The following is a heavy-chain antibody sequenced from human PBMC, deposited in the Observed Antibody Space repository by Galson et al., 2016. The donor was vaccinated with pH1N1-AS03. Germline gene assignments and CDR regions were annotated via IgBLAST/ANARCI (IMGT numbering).Heavy chain of an antibody. J-gene: IGHJ4*02. D-gene: IGHD1-1*01. CDR3: ARENWSVEY. V-gene: IGHV3-7*03. Sequence: SLRLSCAASGFTFTNYWMTWVRQAPGKGLEWVANIKTDGGYKNYVDSVKGRFIISRDNAKNSLYLQMNSLRAEDTAVYYCARENWSVEYWGQGTLVIVSS. CDR1: GFTFTNYW. CDR2: IKTDGGYK.